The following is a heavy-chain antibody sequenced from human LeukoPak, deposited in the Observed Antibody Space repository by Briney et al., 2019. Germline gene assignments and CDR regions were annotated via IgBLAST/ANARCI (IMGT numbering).Heavy chain of an antibody. V-gene: IGHV3-9*01. D-gene: IGHD3-22*01. J-gene: IGHJ4*02. Sequence: PGRSLRLSCAASGFTFDDYAMHWVRQAPGKGLEWVSGISWNSGSIGYADSVKGRFTISRDNAKNSLYLQMNSLRAEDTALYYCAKAQRSSGYPLFDYWGQGTLVTVSS. CDR1: GFTFDDYA. CDR3: AKAQRSSGYPLFDY. CDR2: ISWNSGSI.